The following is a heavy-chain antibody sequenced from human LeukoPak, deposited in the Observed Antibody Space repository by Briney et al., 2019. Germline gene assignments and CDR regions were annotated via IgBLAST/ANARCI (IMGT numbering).Heavy chain of an antibody. J-gene: IGHJ3*02. D-gene: IGHD3-3*01. CDR3: ARDPQPSYYDLKKAFDI. V-gene: IGHV3-48*04. CDR2: ISSSSSTI. CDR1: GFTFSSYS. Sequence: PGGSLRLSCAASGFTFSSYSMNWVRQAPGKGLEWVSYISSSSSTIYYADSVKGRFTISRDNAKNSLYLQMSSLRAEDTAVYYCARDPQPSYYDLKKAFDIWGQGTMVTVSS.